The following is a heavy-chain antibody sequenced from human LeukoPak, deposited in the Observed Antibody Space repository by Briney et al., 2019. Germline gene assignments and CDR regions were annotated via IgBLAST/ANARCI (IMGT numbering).Heavy chain of an antibody. Sequence: PGGSLRLSCAASGFTFSDYYMSWIRQAPGKGLEWVSYISSSGSTIYYADSVKGRFTTSRDNAKNSLYLQMNSLRAEDTAVYYCARDRRDGYNAFDYWGQGTLVTVSS. V-gene: IGHV3-11*01. CDR2: ISSSGSTI. D-gene: IGHD5-24*01. CDR1: GFTFSDYY. CDR3: ARDRRDGYNAFDY. J-gene: IGHJ4*02.